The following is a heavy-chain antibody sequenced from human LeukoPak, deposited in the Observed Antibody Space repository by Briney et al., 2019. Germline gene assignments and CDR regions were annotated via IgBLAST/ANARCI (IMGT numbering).Heavy chain of an antibody. Sequence: PSQTLSLTCTVSGGSFSSGDYYWSWLRQPPGMGLEWVGYIYYSGSTYYNPSLKSRVTISVDTSKNQFSLKLSSVTAADTAVYYCARTLPVGYSGYVGAIDYWGQGTLVTVSS. CDR1: GGSFSSGDYY. V-gene: IGHV4-30-4*01. D-gene: IGHD5-12*01. J-gene: IGHJ4*02. CDR3: ARTLPVGYSGYVGAIDY. CDR2: IYYSGST.